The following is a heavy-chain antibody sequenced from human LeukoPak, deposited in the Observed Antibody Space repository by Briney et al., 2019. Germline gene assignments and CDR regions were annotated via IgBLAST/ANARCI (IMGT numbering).Heavy chain of an antibody. CDR2: ISAYNGNT. V-gene: IGHV1-18*01. CDR3: AREAAAGIVYGVVGGYFQH. Sequence: ASVKVSCKASGYTFTNYGISWVRQAPGQGLEWMGWISAYNGNTNYAQKFQGRITMTTDTSTSTAYMELSSLRPEDTAVYYCAREAAAGIVYGVVGGYFQHWGQGTLVTVSS. J-gene: IGHJ1*01. CDR1: GYTFTNYG. D-gene: IGHD6-13*01.